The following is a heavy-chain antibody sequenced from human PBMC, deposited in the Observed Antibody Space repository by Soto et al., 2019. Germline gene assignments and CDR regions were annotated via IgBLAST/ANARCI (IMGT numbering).Heavy chain of an antibody. J-gene: IGHJ4*02. CDR1: GGSISSSSYY. CDR3: AGHVTSMVTLDY. V-gene: IGHV4-39*01. D-gene: IGHD5-18*01. CDR2: IYYSGST. Sequence: QLQLQESGPGLVKPSETLSLTCTVSGGSISSSSYYWGWIRQPPGKGLEWIGSIYYSGSTYYNPSLKRRVTITVDTSKSQFSLKPSSVTAADTAVYYCAGHVTSMVTLDYWGQGTLVTVSS.